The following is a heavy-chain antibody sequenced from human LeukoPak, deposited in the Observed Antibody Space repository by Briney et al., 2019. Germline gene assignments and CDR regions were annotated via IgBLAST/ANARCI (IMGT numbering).Heavy chain of an antibody. CDR3: ARGPPLVVVAAKGAFDI. Sequence: PGGSLRLSCAASGFTFSSYSMNWVRQAPGKGLEWVSSISSSSSYIYYADSVKGRFTISRDNAKNSLYLQMNSLRAEDTAVYYCARGPPLVVVAAKGAFDIWGQGTMVTVSS. CDR1: GFTFSSYS. CDR2: ISSSSSYI. J-gene: IGHJ3*02. D-gene: IGHD2-15*01. V-gene: IGHV3-21*01.